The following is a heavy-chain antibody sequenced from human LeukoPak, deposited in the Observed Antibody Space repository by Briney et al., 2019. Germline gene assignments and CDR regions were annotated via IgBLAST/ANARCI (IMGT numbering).Heavy chain of an antibody. J-gene: IGHJ3*02. CDR2: IYYSGST. Sequence: SETLSLTCTVSGGSISSSSYYWGWIRQPPGKGLEWIGSIYYSGSTYYNPSLKSRVTISVDTSKNQFSLKLSSVTAADTAVYYCAIRNELDAFDIWGQGTMVTVSS. CDR3: AIRNELDAFDI. D-gene: IGHD2-8*01. CDR1: GGSISSSSYY. V-gene: IGHV4-39*01.